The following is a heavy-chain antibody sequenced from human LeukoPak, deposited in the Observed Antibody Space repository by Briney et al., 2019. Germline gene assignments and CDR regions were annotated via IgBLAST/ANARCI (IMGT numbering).Heavy chain of an antibody. V-gene: IGHV3-20*04. CDR3: ARNFGGGDSSGPYF. Sequence: GGSLRLSCAASGLTFSSYTLNWVREAPGKGLEWVSGINWNGGSTGYADSVKGRFTISRDNAKDSLYLQMNSLRAEDTAIYYCARNFGGGDSSGPYFWGQGTLVTVSS. CDR2: INWNGGST. CDR1: GLTFSSYT. J-gene: IGHJ4*02. D-gene: IGHD3-22*01.